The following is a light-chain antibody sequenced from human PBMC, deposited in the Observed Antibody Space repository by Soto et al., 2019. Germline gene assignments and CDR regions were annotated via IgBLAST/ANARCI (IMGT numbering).Light chain of an antibody. CDR2: DVS. CDR3: SSYTSSSTPHVV. CDR1: ISDVGAYNL. Sequence: QSALTQPASVSGSPGQSITISCTGTISDVGAYNLVSWYQQHPGKAPKLMIYDVSNRPSGVSNRFSGSKSANTASLTISGLQAEDEADYYCSSYTSSSTPHVVFGGGTKLTVL. V-gene: IGLV2-14*03. J-gene: IGLJ2*01.